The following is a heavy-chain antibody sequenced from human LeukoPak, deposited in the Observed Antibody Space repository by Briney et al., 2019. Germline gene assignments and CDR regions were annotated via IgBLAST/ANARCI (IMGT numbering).Heavy chain of an antibody. CDR1: GDTFTSYD. J-gene: IGHJ6*02. Sequence: ASVKDSCKASGDTFTSYDINWGRHAPGRRLGRMGWMNTNSGKTGYAQKLQGRVTMSRSISISTAYMELSSLRSEDTAVYYCASYEYSSSSSWYGMDVWGQGTTVTVSS. V-gene: IGHV1-8*01. CDR3: ASYEYSSSSSWYGMDV. D-gene: IGHD6-6*01. CDR2: MNTNSGKT.